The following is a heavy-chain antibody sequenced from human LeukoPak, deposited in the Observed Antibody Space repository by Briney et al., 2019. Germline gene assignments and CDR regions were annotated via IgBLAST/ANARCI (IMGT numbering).Heavy chain of an antibody. CDR1: GGSISSSSYY. CDR2: IYYSGST. Sequence: PSETLSLTCTVSGGSISSSSYYWGWIRQPPGKGLEWIGSIYYSGSTYYNPSLKSRVTISVDTSKTQFSLKLSSVTAADTAVYYCANQVATSLKTWFDPWGQGTLVTVSS. J-gene: IGHJ5*02. D-gene: IGHD2-15*01. V-gene: IGHV4-39*01. CDR3: ANQVATSLKTWFDP.